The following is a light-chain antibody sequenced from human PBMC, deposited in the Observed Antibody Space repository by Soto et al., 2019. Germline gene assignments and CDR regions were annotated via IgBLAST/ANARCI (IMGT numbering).Light chain of an antibody. CDR1: QSITTF. J-gene: IGKJ1*01. V-gene: IGKV1-39*01. Sequence: GDRVTITCRASQSITTFLNWYQQKPGNAPKLLIYAASSLQTGVPSRFSGSGSGTDFTLTISSLQREDFATYYCQQAYGAPPTFGQGTKVDIK. CDR3: QQAYGAPPT. CDR2: AAS.